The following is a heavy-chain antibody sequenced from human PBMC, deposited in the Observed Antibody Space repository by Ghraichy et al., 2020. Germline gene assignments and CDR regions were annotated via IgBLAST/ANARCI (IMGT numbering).Heavy chain of an antibody. Sequence: SETLSLTCAISGGSISPYYWSWIRQSPGKGLEWIGYIYYSGNTNYNPSLKSRVTISIDTSQNQFSLILNSVTAADTAVYYCARNSDSSGFYYPLDFWSQGTLLTVSS. CDR2: IYYSGNT. D-gene: IGHD3-22*01. CDR1: GGSISPYY. V-gene: IGHV4-59*01. J-gene: IGHJ4*02. CDR3: ARNSDSSGFYYPLDF.